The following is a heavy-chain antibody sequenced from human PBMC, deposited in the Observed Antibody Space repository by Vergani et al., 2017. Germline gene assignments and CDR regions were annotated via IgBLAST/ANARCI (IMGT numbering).Heavy chain of an antibody. D-gene: IGHD3-10*01. Sequence: HVHLVESGGGVVQPGRSLRLSCAASQFTFSSYGMHWVRQAPGKGLEWVAVISYDGTNKYYADSVKGRFTISRDNSKNTLYLQVNSLRVEDTAVYYCAKGSGTYYNDRAYFDYWGQGTLVTVSS. J-gene: IGHJ4*02. CDR2: ISYDGTNK. CDR3: AKGSGTYYNDRAYFDY. V-gene: IGHV3-30*18. CDR1: QFTFSSYG.